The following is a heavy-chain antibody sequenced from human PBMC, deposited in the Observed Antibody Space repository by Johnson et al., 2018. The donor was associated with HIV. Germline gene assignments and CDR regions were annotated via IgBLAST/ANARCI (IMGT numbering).Heavy chain of an antibody. V-gene: IGHV3-13*01. J-gene: IGHJ3*02. D-gene: IGHD6-19*01. CDR1: GFTFSSYD. CDR2: IGTAGDT. Sequence: VQLVESGGDVVQPGGSLRLSCAASGFTFSSYDMHWVRQATGKGLEWVSAIGTAGDTYYPGSVKGRFTISRDNSKNTLFLQMNSLRTEDTALYYCARDQSNGWNRGAFDIWGQGTMVTVSS. CDR3: ARDQSNGWNRGAFDI.